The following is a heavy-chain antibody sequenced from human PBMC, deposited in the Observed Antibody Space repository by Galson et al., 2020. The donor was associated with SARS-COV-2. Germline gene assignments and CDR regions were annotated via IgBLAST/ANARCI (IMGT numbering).Heavy chain of an antibody. D-gene: IGHD3-3*02. Sequence: TLSLTCAVYGGSFTGYYWIWIRQPPGEGLEWIGEISHSGRTNYNPSLTSRVTISIDTSKNQFSLKLSSVTAADTAVYYCARAFHNWYFDLWGRGTLVTVSS. V-gene: IGHV4-34*01. J-gene: IGHJ2*01. CDR1: GGSFTGYY. CDR2: ISHSGRT. CDR3: ARAFHNWYFDL.